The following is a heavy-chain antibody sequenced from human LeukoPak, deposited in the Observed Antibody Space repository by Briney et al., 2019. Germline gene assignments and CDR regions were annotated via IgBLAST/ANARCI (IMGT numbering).Heavy chain of an antibody. CDR3: ARDQVVPAAYYYYYMDV. Sequence: GGSLRLSCAASGFTVSSNYMSWVRQAPGKGLEWVSAIYSGGSTYYADSVKGRFTISRDNSKNTLYLQMNSLRAEDTAVYYCARDQVVPAAYYYYYMDVWGKGTTVTVSS. D-gene: IGHD2-2*01. CDR1: GFTVSSNY. J-gene: IGHJ6*03. V-gene: IGHV3-53*01. CDR2: IYSGGST.